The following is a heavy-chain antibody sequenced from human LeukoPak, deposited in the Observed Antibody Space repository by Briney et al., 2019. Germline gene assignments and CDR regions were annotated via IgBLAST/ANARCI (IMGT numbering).Heavy chain of an antibody. J-gene: IGHJ4*02. CDR2: ISRGGDMT. CDR1: GFAFGNTG. Sequence: PGGFLRLSCAASGFAFGNTGMSWVRQTPGTGLEWVSSISRGGDMTFYADSVKGRFTISRDNSKNTLYLQMNSLRAEDTAVYYCAKGIGYYYDSSGYYWGQGTLVTVSS. CDR3: AKGIGYYYDSSGYY. V-gene: IGHV3-23*01. D-gene: IGHD3-22*01.